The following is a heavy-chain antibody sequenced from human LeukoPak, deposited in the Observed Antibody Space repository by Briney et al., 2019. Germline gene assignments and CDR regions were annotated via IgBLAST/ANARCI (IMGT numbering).Heavy chain of an antibody. V-gene: IGHV1-2*02. CDR1: GYTFTGYY. CDR3: ARRPREYSSSTTANLDY. CDR2: INPNSGGT. J-gene: IGHJ4*02. Sequence: ASVKVSCKASGYTFTGYYMHWVRQAPGQGLEWMGWINPNSGGTNYAQKFQGRVTMTRDTSISTAYMELSRLRSDDTAVYYCARRPREYSSSTTANLDYWGQGTLVTVSS. D-gene: IGHD6-13*01.